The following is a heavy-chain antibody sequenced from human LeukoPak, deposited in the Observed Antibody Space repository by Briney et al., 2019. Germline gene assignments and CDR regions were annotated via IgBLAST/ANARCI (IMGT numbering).Heavy chain of an antibody. CDR2: IYSGGST. D-gene: IGHD4-17*01. CDR1: GFTVSSNY. CDR3: ARDRTTVTTPYYYYYGMDV. J-gene: IGHJ6*02. V-gene: IGHV3-66*01. Sequence: GGSLRLSCAASGFTVSSNYMSWVRQAPGKGLEWVSVIYSGGSTYYADSVKGRFTISRDNSKNTLYLQMNSLRAEDTAVYYCARDRTTVTTPYYYYYGMDVWGQGTTVTVSS.